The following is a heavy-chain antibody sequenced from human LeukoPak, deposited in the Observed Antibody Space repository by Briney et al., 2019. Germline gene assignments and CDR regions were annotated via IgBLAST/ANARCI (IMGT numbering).Heavy chain of an antibody. J-gene: IGHJ6*03. Sequence: PGGSLRLSCAASGFIFSGSAMHWVRQASGKGLEWVGHIRSKANTSATAYAASVKGRFTISRDDSKNTAYLQMNSLKTEDTAVYYCTRWWWDPRVGGYYYYTDVWGKGTTVTISS. CDR3: TRWWWDPRVGGYYYYTDV. V-gene: IGHV3-73*01. D-gene: IGHD2-21*01. CDR1: GFIFSGSA. CDR2: IRSKANTSAT.